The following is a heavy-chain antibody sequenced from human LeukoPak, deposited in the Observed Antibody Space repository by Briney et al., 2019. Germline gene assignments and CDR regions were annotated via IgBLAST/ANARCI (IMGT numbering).Heavy chain of an antibody. V-gene: IGHV4-59*01. D-gene: IGHD5-18*01. CDR2: IYYSGST. Sequence: PSETLSLTCTVSGGSISSYYWSWIRQPPGKGPEWIGYIYYSGSTNYNPSLKSRVTISVDTSKNQFSLKLSSVTAADTAVYYCARGKGIQLWFDYWGQGTLVTVSS. J-gene: IGHJ4*02. CDR1: GGSISSYY. CDR3: ARGKGIQLWFDY.